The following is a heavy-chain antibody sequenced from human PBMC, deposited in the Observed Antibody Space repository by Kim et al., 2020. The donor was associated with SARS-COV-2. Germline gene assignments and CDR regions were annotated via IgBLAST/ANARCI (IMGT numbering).Heavy chain of an antibody. CDR1: GFTFSSYS. J-gene: IGHJ6*02. CDR3: ARDVLAARPGYYYYYYGMDV. CDR2: ISSSSSYI. V-gene: IGHV3-21*01. Sequence: GGSLRLSCAASGFTFSSYSMNWVRQAPGKGLEWVSSISSSSSYIYYADSVKGRFTISRDNAKNSLYLQMNSLRAEDTAVYYCARDVLAARPGYYYYYYGMDVWGQGTTVTVSS. D-gene: IGHD6-6*01.